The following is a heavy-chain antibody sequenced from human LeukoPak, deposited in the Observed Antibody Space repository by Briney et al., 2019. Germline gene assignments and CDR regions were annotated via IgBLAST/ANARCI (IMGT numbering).Heavy chain of an antibody. J-gene: IGHJ3*01. D-gene: IGHD3-22*01. V-gene: IGHV3-7*01. Sequence: GESLTLSCAASGFTFSRYWMSWVRQAPGKGLECVANIKEDGSEKYYVDSVKGRFTISRDNAKNSLHLQMNSLRAEDTAVYYCARDWLAGNPYHAFDLWGKGTMVTVSS. CDR3: ARDWLAGNPYHAFDL. CDR1: GFTFSRYW. CDR2: IKEDGSEK.